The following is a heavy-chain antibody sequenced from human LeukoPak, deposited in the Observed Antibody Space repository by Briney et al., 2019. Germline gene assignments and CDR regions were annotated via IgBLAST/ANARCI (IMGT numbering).Heavy chain of an antibody. CDR2: ISYDGSNK. Sequence: PGGSLRLSCAASGFTFSSYGMHWVRQAPGKGLEWVAVISYDGSNKYYADSVKGRFTISRDNSKNTLYLQMNSLRAEDTAVYYCANGGGGYDDPFTSGGRETRAPVS. CDR1: GFTFSSYG. V-gene: IGHV3-30*18. D-gene: IGHD5-12*01. J-gene: IGHJ4*02. CDR3: ANGGGGYDDPFTS.